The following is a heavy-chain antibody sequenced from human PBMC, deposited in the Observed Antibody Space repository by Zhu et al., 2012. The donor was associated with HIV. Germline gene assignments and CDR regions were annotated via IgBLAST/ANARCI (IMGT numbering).Heavy chain of an antibody. J-gene: IGHJ4*02. V-gene: IGHV4-34*01. D-gene: IGHD5-12*01. CDR1: GGSFIGYY. CDR3: ARLTSGPTSG. CDR2: VNHGGIT. Sequence: QVQLQQWGAGVLKPSETLSLTCAVYGGSFIGYYWSWIRQAPGKGLEWIGEVNHGGITNYNPSLQSRVTISVDRSKNQFSLKLTSVTAADTAVYYCARLTSGPTSGWGQGTLVTVSS.